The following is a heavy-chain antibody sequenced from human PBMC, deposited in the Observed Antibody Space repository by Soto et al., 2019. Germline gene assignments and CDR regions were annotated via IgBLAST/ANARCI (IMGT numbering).Heavy chain of an antibody. J-gene: IGHJ6*02. CDR3: TRARIVEDRTYYYYGMDV. CDR2: IRSKAYGGTT. D-gene: IGHD1-26*01. Sequence: GGSLRLSCTASGFIFVDYAMSWFRQAPGKGLEWVGFIRSKAYGGTTEYAASVKGRFTISRDDSKSIAYLQMNSLKTEDTAVYYCTRARIVEDRTYYYYGMDVWGQGTTVTVSS. V-gene: IGHV3-49*03. CDR1: GFIFVDYA.